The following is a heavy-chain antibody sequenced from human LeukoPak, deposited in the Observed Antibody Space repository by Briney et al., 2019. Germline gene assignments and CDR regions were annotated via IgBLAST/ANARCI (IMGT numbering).Heavy chain of an antibody. J-gene: IGHJ4*02. CDR3: ARRHSAGWLKFDY. CDR1: GGSISSSSYF. V-gene: IGHV4-39*01. Sequence: PSETLSLTCTVSGGSISSSSYFWGWIRQPPGKGLEWIGSIYYSGNTYFNPSLKSRVTISIDTSKNQFSLKLSSVTAADTAVYYCARRHSAGWLKFDYWGQGTLITVSS. CDR2: IYYSGNT. D-gene: IGHD6-19*01.